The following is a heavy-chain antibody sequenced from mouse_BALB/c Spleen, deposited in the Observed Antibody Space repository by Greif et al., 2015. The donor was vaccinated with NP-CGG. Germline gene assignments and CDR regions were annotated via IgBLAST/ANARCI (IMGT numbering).Heavy chain of an antibody. CDR2: IDPANGNT. V-gene: IGHV14-3*02. CDR3: VIYYYGWYFDV. Sequence: VQLQQSGAELVKPGASVKLSCTASGFNTKDTYMHWVKQRPEQGLEWIGRIDPANGNTKYDPKFQGKATITADSSSNTAYLQLSSLTSEDTAVYYCVIYYYGWYFDVWGAGTTVTVSS. CDR1: GFNTKDTY. D-gene: IGHD1-1*01. J-gene: IGHJ1*01.